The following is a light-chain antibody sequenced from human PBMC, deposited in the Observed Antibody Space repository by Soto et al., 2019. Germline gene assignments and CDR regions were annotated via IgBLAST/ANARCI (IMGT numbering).Light chain of an antibody. V-gene: IGKV3-20*01. CDR1: QSVSSSY. J-gene: IGKJ3*01. Sequence: EIGSTQSPGTLSLSPGERATLSCRASQSVSSSYLAWYQQKPGQAPRLLIYGASARATGIPDRFSGSGSGTDFTLTISRLEPEDFAVYYCQQYGSSPLFTFGPGTKVAIK. CDR2: GAS. CDR3: QQYGSSPLFT.